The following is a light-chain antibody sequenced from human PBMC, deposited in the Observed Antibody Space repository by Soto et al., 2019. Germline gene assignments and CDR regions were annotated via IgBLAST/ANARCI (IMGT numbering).Light chain of an antibody. Sequence: DIQLTRSPSFLSASVGDRVTITCRASQGISNYLAWYLQKPGKAPKLLISGASTLQSGVPSRFSGSGSGTEFTLTVSSLQPEDFATYYCQQLNAYPHSFGGGTKVDIK. V-gene: IGKV1-9*01. CDR2: GAS. CDR3: QQLNAYPHS. J-gene: IGKJ4*01. CDR1: QGISNY.